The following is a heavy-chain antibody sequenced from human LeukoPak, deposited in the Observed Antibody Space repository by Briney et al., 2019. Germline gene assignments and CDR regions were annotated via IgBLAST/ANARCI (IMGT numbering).Heavy chain of an antibody. Sequence: PSETLSLTCTVSGGSISSYYWSWIRQPPGKGLEWIGYIYYSGSTNYNPSLKSRVTISVDTSKNQFSLKLSSVTAADTAVYYCARRRTYYYDSSGYYLDYWGQGTLVTVSS. CDR3: ARRRTYYYDSSGYYLDY. V-gene: IGHV4-59*12. CDR1: GGSISSYY. D-gene: IGHD3-22*01. J-gene: IGHJ4*02. CDR2: IYYSGST.